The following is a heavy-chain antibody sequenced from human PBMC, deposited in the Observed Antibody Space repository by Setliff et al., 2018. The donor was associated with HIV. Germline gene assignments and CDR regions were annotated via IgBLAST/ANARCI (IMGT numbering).Heavy chain of an antibody. CDR2: ARKKVNSYTT. CDR1: GFTFSDHY. CDR3: ARVAVVVPAAMDL. Sequence: GGSLRLSCAVSGFTFSDHYMDWVRQAPGKGLEWVARARKKVNSYTTEYAASVKGRFTISRDDSKNSLYLQMNSLKTEDTAVYYCARVAVVVPAAMDLWGQGTLVTVSS. V-gene: IGHV3-72*01. J-gene: IGHJ5*02. D-gene: IGHD2-2*01.